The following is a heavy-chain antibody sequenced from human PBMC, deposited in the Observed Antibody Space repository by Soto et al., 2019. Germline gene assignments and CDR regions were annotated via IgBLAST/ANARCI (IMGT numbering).Heavy chain of an antibody. V-gene: IGHV3-23*01. D-gene: IGHD2-15*01. CDR3: AKDKVVAATPDWFGP. Sequence: EVQLLESGGGLVQPGGSLRLSCAASGFTFSSYAMSWVRQAPGKGLEWVSAISGSVGSTYYADSVKGRFTISRDNAKNTLYLQMTSLRAEDTAVYYCAKDKVVAATPDWFGPRGQGTLVTVSS. J-gene: IGHJ5*02. CDR2: ISGSVGST. CDR1: GFTFSSYA.